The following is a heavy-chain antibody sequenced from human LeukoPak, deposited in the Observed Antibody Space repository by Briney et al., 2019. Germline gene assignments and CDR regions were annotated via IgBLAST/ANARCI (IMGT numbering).Heavy chain of an antibody. V-gene: IGHV4-34*01. CDR1: GGSISSYY. D-gene: IGHD2-2*02. CDR2: INHSGST. CDR3: ASRYCSSTSCYKDYYYYYGMDV. Sequence: KASETLSLTCTVSGGSISSYYWSWIRQPPGKGLEWIGEINHSGSTNYNPSLKSRVTISVDTSKNQFSLKLSSVTAADTAVYYCASRYCSSTSCYKDYYYYYGMDVWGQGTTVTVSS. J-gene: IGHJ6*02.